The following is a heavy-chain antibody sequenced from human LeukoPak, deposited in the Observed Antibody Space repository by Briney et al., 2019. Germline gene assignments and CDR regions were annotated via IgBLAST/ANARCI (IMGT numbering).Heavy chain of an antibody. CDR2: ISSSSSYI. CDR3: ARHVAYGDAIFDY. Sequence: GGSLRLSCAASGFTFSSYSMNWVRQAPGKGLEWVSSISSSSSYIYYADSVKGRFTISRDNAKNPLYLQMNSLRAEDTAVYYCARHVAYGDAIFDYWGQGTLVTVSS. D-gene: IGHD4-17*01. J-gene: IGHJ4*02. V-gene: IGHV3-21*01. CDR1: GFTFSSYS.